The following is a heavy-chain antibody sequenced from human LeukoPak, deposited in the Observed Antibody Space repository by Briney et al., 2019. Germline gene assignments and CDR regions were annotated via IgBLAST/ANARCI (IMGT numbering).Heavy chain of an antibody. CDR3: AKLGGHPLHNYYVGV. D-gene: IGHD3-16*01. J-gene: IGHJ6*03. V-gene: IGHV3-23*01. CDR1: GFTFSSYA. CDR2: ILDSGYST. Sequence: PGGSLRLSCAASGFTFSSYAMSWVRQAPGKGLEWVSGILDSGYSTYYANSVEGRFTISRDNSNNTLYLQMNSLRAEDTAVYYCAKLGGHPLHNYYVGVWGKGPRSPSP.